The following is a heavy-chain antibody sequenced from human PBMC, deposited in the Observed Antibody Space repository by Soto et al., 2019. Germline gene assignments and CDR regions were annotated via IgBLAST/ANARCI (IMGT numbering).Heavy chain of an antibody. V-gene: IGHV2-5*02. CDR3: GQQLVHYGMDV. CDR1: GFSLSTSGVG. J-gene: IGHJ6*02. CDR2: IYWDDDK. Sequence: SGPTLVNPTQTLRLACTFSGFSLSTSGVGVGWIRQPPGRALEWLALIYWDDDKRYSPSLKSRLTITKDTSKNQVVLTMTNMDPVDTATYYSGQQLVHYGMDVWGQGTTVTVSS. D-gene: IGHD6-13*01.